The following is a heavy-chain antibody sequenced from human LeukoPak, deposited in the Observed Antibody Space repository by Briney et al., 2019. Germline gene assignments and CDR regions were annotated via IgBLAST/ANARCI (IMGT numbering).Heavy chain of an antibody. Sequence: GGSLRLSCAASGFTVSYNDMSWVRQAPGKGLEWVSVIYSGGSTNYADSVKGRFTISRDNSKNTLYLQMNSLRAEDTAVYYCARGLTNMVRGVMDVWGQGTTVTISS. D-gene: IGHD3-10*01. CDR1: GFTVSYND. V-gene: IGHV3-53*01. J-gene: IGHJ6*02. CDR2: IYSGGST. CDR3: ARGLTNMVRGVMDV.